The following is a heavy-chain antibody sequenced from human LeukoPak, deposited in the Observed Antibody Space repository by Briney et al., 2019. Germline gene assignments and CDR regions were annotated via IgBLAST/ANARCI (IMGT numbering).Heavy chain of an antibody. Sequence: GGSLRLSCAAYEFTFSSYWMTWVRQAPGKGLEWVASINQEAGEKYYVDSVKGRFTISRDNSKNSLYLQMNSLRAEDTAVYYCAKGIVVVISGNAFDIWGQGTMVTVSS. CDR2: INQEAGEK. V-gene: IGHV3-7*03. J-gene: IGHJ3*02. CDR3: AKGIVVVISGNAFDI. D-gene: IGHD3-22*01. CDR1: EFTFSSYW.